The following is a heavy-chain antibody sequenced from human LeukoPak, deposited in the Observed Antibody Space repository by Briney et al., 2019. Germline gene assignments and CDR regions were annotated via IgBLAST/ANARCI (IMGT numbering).Heavy chain of an antibody. CDR2: ISSSSSYI. D-gene: IGHD3-22*01. J-gene: IGHJ3*02. V-gene: IGHV3-21*01. CDR3: ARDTLDYYDSGYDAFDI. Sequence: GGSLRLSCAASGFTFSSYSMNWVRQAPGKGLEWVSSISSSSSYIYYADSVRGRFTISRDNAKNSLYLQMNSLRAEDTAVYYCARDTLDYYDSGYDAFDIWGQGTMVTVSS. CDR1: GFTFSSYS.